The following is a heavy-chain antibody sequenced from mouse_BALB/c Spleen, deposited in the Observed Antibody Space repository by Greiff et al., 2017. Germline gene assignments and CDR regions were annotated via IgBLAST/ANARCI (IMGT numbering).Heavy chain of an antibody. CDR3: TVITTSPCAY. J-gene: IGHJ3*01. CDR1: GFTFTDYG. CDR2: IHPGSGGT. V-gene: IGHV1-15*01. D-gene: IGHD1-2*01. Sequence: QVQLQQSGAELVRPGASLKLSCKALGFTFTDYGMPWVRQTPVHGLEWIGAIHPGSGGTAYNQKFKGMATLTADKSSSTAYMELSSLTSEDSAVYYWTVITTSPCAYWGQGTLVTVSA.